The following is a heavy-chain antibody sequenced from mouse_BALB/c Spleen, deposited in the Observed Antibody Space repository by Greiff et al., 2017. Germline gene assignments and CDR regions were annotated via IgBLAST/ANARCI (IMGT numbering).Heavy chain of an antibody. J-gene: IGHJ4*01. CDR2: INPYNDGT. V-gene: IGHV1-14*01. CDR1: GYTFTSYV. CDR3: ARSLIITTVVGMDY. Sequence: EVQLQQSGPELVKPGASVKMSCKASGYTFTSYVMHWVKQKPGQGLEWIGYINPYNDGTKYNEKFKGKATLTSDKSSSTAYMELSSLTSEDSAVYYCARSLIITTVVGMDYWGQGTSVTVSS. D-gene: IGHD1-1*01.